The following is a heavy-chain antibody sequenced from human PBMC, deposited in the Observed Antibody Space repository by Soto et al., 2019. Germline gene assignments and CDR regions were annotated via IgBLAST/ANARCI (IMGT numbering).Heavy chain of an antibody. CDR2: ISGDSSYT. CDR3: ARVQDFGLVLMQGFFDY. CDR1: GSIFSDHY. V-gene: IGHV3-11*06. Sequence: GGSLRLSCSVSGSIFSDHYMSWIRQAPGKGLEWISYISGDSSYTNYADSVKGRFTTSRDNARNSLHLQMDSLRVEDTAVYFCARVQDFGLVLMQGFFDYWGQGTLVTVSS. D-gene: IGHD3-3*01. J-gene: IGHJ4*02.